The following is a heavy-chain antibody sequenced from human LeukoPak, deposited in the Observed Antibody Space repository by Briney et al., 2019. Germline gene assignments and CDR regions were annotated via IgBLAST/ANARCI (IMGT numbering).Heavy chain of an antibody. J-gene: IGHJ4*02. CDR1: GFTFSSYG. V-gene: IGHV3-30*18. D-gene: IGHD3-3*01. Sequence: PGGSLRLSCAASGFTFSSYGMHWVRQAPGKGLEWVAVISSDGSNKYYADSVKGRFTISRDNPKNTLYLQMNSLRAEDTAVYYCAKDPDGYDFWSGPSSNYFDYWGQGTLVTVSS. CDR2: ISSDGSNK. CDR3: AKDPDGYDFWSGPSSNYFDY.